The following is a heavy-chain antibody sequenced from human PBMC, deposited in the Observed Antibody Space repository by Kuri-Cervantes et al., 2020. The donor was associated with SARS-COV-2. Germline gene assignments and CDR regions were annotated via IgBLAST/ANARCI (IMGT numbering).Heavy chain of an antibody. CDR2: ISSSSSYI. CDR1: GFTFSNAW. V-gene: IGHV3-21*01. CDR3: ERDLVVGATPFDY. Sequence: WGSLRLSCAASGFTFSNAWMSWVRQAPGKGLEWVSSISSSSSYIYYADSVKGRFTITRDNAKNSLYLQMNSLRAEDTAVYYCERDLVVGATPFDYWGQGTLVTVSS. D-gene: IGHD1-26*01. J-gene: IGHJ4*02.